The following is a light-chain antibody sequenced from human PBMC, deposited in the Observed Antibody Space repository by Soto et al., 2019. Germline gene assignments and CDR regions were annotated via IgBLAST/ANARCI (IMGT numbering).Light chain of an antibody. CDR2: AAS. CDR3: PQLNSYQHT. CDR1: QGISSY. V-gene: IGKV1-9*01. J-gene: IGKJ4*02. Sequence: IELTQSPSSLSASVGDRVTITCRASQGISSYLAWYQQKPGKAPKLLIYAASTLQSGVPSRFSGSGSGKDLTLTISTLQPEDFATYFCPQLNSYQHTFGGGTKVDIX.